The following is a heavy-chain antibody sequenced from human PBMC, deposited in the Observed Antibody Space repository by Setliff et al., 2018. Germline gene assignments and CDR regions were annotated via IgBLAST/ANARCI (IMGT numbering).Heavy chain of an antibody. D-gene: IGHD3-10*01. CDR3: ARVDFTMIQGVLGL. V-gene: IGHV4-39*07. CDR2: VYYSGYT. J-gene: IGHJ1*01. CDR1: GGSVSSTSHY. Sequence: LSLTCNVSGGSVSSTSHYWGWIRRPPGKGMEWIGSVYYSGYTYYNPSLQSRVTISVDMSKNQFSMKLTSVTAADTAVYYCARVDFTMIQGVLGLWGQGTLVPV.